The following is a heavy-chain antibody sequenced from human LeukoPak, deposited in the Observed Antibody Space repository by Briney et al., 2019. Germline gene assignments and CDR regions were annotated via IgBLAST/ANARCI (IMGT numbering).Heavy chain of an antibody. J-gene: IGHJ3*02. CDR1: GFTFDDYG. D-gene: IGHD6-25*01. CDR3: ARDLRHPDAFDI. V-gene: IGHV3-20*04. CDR2: INWNGGST. Sequence: PGGSLRPSCAASGFTFDDYGMSWVRQAPGKGLEWVSGINWNGGSTGYADSVKGRFTISRDNAKNSLYLQMNSLRAEDTALYYCARDLRHPDAFDIWGQGTMVTVSS.